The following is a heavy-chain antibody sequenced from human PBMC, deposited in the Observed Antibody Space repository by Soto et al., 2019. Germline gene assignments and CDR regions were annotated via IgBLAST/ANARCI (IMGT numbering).Heavy chain of an antibody. CDR1: GFTFANYA. CDR3: ASDWFYMDV. Sequence: GGSLRLSCTASGFTFANYAMHWVRQAPGKGLEWVSRVSAGGDNTDYADAVKGRFTISRDNSKNTLFLQMTSLRAEDTALYYCASDWFYMDVWGKGASVTVSS. J-gene: IGHJ6*03. V-gene: IGHV3-23*01. CDR2: VSAGGDNT. D-gene: IGHD3-9*01.